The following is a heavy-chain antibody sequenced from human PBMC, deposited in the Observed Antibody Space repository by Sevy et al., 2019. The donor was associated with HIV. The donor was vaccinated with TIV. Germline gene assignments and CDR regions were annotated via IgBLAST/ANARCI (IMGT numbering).Heavy chain of an antibody. Sequence: GGSLRLSCAASGFTFSGYGMHWVRQAPGKGLEWVALIRYDGNLKFYADSVKGRFTISRDNSQNTVYLQMNSLRVDDTSVYYCARDFYEFWSDPTEYYGMDVWGQGTTVTVSS. CDR2: IRYDGNLK. D-gene: IGHD3-3*01. V-gene: IGHV3-33*01. CDR3: ARDFYEFWSDPTEYYGMDV. CDR1: GFTFSGYG. J-gene: IGHJ6*02.